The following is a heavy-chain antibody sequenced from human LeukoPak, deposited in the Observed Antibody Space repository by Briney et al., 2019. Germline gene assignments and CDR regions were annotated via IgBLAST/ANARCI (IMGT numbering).Heavy chain of an antibody. J-gene: IGHJ4*02. D-gene: IGHD3-9*01. CDR2: IYYSGST. Sequence: SETLSLTCTVSGGSISSYYWSWIRQPPGKGLEWIGYIYYSGSTNYNPSLKSRVTISVDTSKNQFSLKLSSVTAADTAVYYCARGSQPQLLRYFDWLLGAKALDYWGQGTLVTVSS. CDR1: GGSISSYY. CDR3: ARGSQPQLLRYFDWLLGAKALDY. V-gene: IGHV4-59*12.